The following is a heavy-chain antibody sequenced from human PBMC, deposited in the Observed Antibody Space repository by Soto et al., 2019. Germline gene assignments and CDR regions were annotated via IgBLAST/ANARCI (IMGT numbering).Heavy chain of an antibody. Sequence: PSETLSLTCAVSGFSISSGYFWGCFVQPPGKGLEWIGSIYHSGTTYYNPSVKGRVTISVDTSKNQFSLKMSSVTAADTAVYYCARDSSGYYWFDPWGQGTLVTVSS. CDR1: GFSISSGYF. CDR2: IYHSGTT. J-gene: IGHJ5*02. D-gene: IGHD3-22*01. V-gene: IGHV4-38-2*02. CDR3: ARDSSGYYWFDP.